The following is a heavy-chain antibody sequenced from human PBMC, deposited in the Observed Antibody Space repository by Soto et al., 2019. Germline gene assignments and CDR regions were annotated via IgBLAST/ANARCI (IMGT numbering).Heavy chain of an antibody. CDR3: ARRVSSGSYFPFDY. D-gene: IGHD3-10*01. V-gene: IGHV4-34*01. Sequence: SETLSLSCAVYVGSFSHYFWIWVRQPPGKGLEWIGEINHSGSTNYNPSLKSRVAISIDTSKNQFSLRLSSVTAADTAMYYCARRVSSGSYFPFDYWGQGTVVTVSS. CDR1: VGSFSHYF. J-gene: IGHJ4*02. CDR2: INHSGST.